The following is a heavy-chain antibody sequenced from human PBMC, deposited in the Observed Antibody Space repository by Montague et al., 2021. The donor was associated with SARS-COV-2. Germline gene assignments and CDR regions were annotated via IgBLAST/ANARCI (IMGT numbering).Heavy chain of an antibody. Sequence: TLSLTCTVSGGSISSGGYYWSWVRQHPGKGLEWIGYIYYSGSTYYNPSLKSRVTISVDTSKNQFSLKLSSVTAADTAVYYCARARITMIVVVNAFDIWGQGAMVTVSS. J-gene: IGHJ3*02. CDR1: GGSISSGGYY. CDR2: IYYSGST. V-gene: IGHV4-31*03. D-gene: IGHD3-22*01. CDR3: ARARITMIVVVNAFDI.